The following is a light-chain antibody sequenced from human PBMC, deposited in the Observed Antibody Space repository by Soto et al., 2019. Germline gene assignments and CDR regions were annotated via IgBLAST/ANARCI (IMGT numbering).Light chain of an antibody. CDR3: QQGYNIVLT. CDR1: QGISTY. CDR2: STS. V-gene: IGKV1-39*01. Sequence: DIQMTQSPSSLSASVGDRVTITCRASQGISTYLNWYQQKPGKAPKLLIYSTSTLESGVPSRFSGSGGGTAFTLTINRLQLEDFATYYCQQGYNIVLTFGGGTKVEVK. J-gene: IGKJ4*01.